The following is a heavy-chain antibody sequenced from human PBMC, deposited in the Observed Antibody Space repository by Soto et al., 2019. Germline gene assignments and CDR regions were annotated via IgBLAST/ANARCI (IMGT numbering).Heavy chain of an antibody. CDR1: GYTFTAYA. J-gene: IGHJ4*02. Sequence: QVHLVQSGAEVKKPGASVKVSCKASGYTFTAYAIHWVRQAPGQGRDCMAWINAGNGDTKYSQRFMGRVTVTRDTSQNTVYMELSSLRSEDTAVAYCARDADASVTHWGQGTLVTVSS. CDR3: ARDADASVTH. CDR2: INAGNGDT. D-gene: IGHD4-17*01. V-gene: IGHV1-3*01.